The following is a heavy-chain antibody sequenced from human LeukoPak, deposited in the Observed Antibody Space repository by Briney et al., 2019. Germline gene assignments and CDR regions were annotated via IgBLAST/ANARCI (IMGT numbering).Heavy chain of an antibody. V-gene: IGHV3-48*03. CDR1: GFTFSSYE. CDR2: ISSSGSTI. J-gene: IGHJ4*02. CDR3: AREYGSGSYSPPAGY. Sequence: GGSLRLSCAASGFTFSSYEMNWVRQAPGKGLEWVSYISSSGSTIYYADSVKGRFTISRDNAKNSLYLQMNSLRAEDTAVYYCAREYGSGSYSPPAGYWGQGTLVTVSS. D-gene: IGHD3-10*01.